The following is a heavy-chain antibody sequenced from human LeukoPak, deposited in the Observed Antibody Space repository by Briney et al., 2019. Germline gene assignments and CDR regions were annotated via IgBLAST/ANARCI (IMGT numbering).Heavy chain of an antibody. CDR1: GYTFTGYY. V-gene: IGHV1-2*02. D-gene: IGHD3-22*01. CDR3: ARSPITMIVVVIDY. CDR2: ISPNSGGT. Sequence: ASVKVSCKASGYTFTGYYMHWVRQAPGQGLEWMGWISPNSGGTNYAQKFQGRVTMTRDTSISTAYMELSRLRSDDTAVYYCARSPITMIVVVIDYWGQGTLVTVSS. J-gene: IGHJ4*02.